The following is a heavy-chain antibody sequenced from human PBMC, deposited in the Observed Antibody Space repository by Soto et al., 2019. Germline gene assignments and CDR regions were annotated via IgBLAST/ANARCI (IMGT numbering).Heavy chain of an antibody. V-gene: IGHV3-53*01. J-gene: IGHJ4*02. CDR1: GFPVSSNY. Sequence: PGGSLRLSCAASGFPVSSNYMTWVRQAPGKGLEWVSVSYSGGSTYYAYSVQGRFSISRDNSKNTLYLQMNCWRAEDTAVYYPARVHPLRFLEWCPDFWGQGTRVTVCS. D-gene: IGHD3-3*01. CDR3: ARVHPLRFLEWCPDF. CDR2: SYSGGST.